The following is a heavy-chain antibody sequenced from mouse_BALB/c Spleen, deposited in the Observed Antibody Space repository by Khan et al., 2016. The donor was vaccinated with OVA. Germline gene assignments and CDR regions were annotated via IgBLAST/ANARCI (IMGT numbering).Heavy chain of an antibody. Sequence: QVQLKQSGAELVRPGASVKLSCKTSGYIFTSYWIHWVNQRSGQGLEWIARIYPGTDNTYYNEKFKDKATLTADKSSSTAYMQLSSLKSEDAAVNCCAREEALYYFDYWGQGTTLTVSS. D-gene: IGHD3-2*02. CDR2: IYPGTDNT. V-gene: IGHV1-76*01. J-gene: IGHJ2*01. CDR3: AREEALYYFDY. CDR1: GYIFTSYW.